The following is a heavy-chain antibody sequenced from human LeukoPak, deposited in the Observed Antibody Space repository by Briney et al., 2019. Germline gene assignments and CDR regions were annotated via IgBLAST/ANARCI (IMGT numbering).Heavy chain of an antibody. V-gene: IGHV3-7*01. J-gene: IGHJ2*01. D-gene: IGHD2-15*01. CDR3: ARGSGDANWYFDL. Sequence: GGSLRLSCATSGFTFSSYWMSWVRQAPGKGLEWVANIKQDGSEKYYVDSVKGRFTISRDNAKNSLYLQMNSLRAEDTAVYYCARGSGDANWYFDLWGRGTLVTVSA. CDR1: GFTFSSYW. CDR2: IKQDGSEK.